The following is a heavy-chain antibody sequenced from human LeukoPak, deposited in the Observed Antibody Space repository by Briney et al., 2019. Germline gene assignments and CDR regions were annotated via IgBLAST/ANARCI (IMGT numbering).Heavy chain of an antibody. V-gene: IGHV3-7*01. CDR1: GFTFITYW. Sequence: GGSLRLSCAASGFTFITYWMTWVRQAPGKGLEWVANIKQDGSEKYYVDSVKGRFTISRDNAKNSVYLQMNSLRAEDTAMYYCARVRIEYDYVWGSYRHNPSFDYWGQGTLVTVSS. CDR3: ARVRIEYDYVWGSYRHNPSFDY. CDR2: IKQDGSEK. D-gene: IGHD3-16*02. J-gene: IGHJ4*02.